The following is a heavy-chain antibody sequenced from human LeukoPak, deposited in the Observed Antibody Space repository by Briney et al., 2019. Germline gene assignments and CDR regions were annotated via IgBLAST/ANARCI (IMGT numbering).Heavy chain of an antibody. D-gene: IGHD6-19*01. Sequence: SETLSLTCTVSGGSISSYYWGWIRQPPGKGLEWIGSIYYSGSTYYNPSLKSRVTISVDTSKNQFSLKLSSVTAADTAVYYCARRGVAVAGTGIDYWGQGTLVTVSS. CDR2: IYYSGST. V-gene: IGHV4-39*01. J-gene: IGHJ4*02. CDR1: GGSISSYY. CDR3: ARRGVAVAGTGIDY.